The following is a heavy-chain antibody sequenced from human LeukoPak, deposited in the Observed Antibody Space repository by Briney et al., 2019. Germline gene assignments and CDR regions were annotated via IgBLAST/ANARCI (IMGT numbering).Heavy chain of an antibody. J-gene: IGHJ4*02. CDR3: VATRVCGGVLLRPNCLYFEN. CDR2: IDYSGGNT. CDR1: GFTFNNYV. D-gene: IGHD3-10*01. Sequence: GGTLRLSCAASGFTFNNYVMSWVRQAPGKGLEWVSGIDYSGGNTNYADSVLGRFTVSRDNSKNTLYLQMNSLRAEDTAVYYCVATRVCGGVLLRPNCLYFENWGQGTLVSVSS. V-gene: IGHV3-23*01.